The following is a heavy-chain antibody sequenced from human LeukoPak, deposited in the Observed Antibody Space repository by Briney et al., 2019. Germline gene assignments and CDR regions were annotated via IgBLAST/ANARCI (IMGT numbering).Heavy chain of an antibody. CDR3: ARDPSLRYSYGYRYYFDY. Sequence: ASVKVSCKASGYTFTGYYMHWVRQAPGQGLEWMGWINPSGGSTSYAQKFQGRVTMTRDTSTSTVYMELSSLRSEDTAVYYCARDPSLRYSYGYRYYFDYWGQGTLVTVSS. CDR2: INPSGGST. CDR1: GYTFTGYY. J-gene: IGHJ4*02. D-gene: IGHD5-18*01. V-gene: IGHV1-46*01.